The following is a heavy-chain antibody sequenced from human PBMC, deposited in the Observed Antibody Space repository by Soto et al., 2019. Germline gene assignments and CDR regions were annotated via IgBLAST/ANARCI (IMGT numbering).Heavy chain of an antibody. Sequence: QVQLVQSGAEVKKPGSSVKVSCKASGGTFNSYTITWVRQAPGQGLEWMGRITPILDLPNYAPKFQGRVTITADKSTRTAYMELSSLRSEDTAVYYFASTLAGIYGDTPLDFWGQGTLVTVSS. J-gene: IGHJ4*02. D-gene: IGHD4-17*01. V-gene: IGHV1-69*02. CDR1: GGTFNSYT. CDR2: ITPILDLP. CDR3: ASTLAGIYGDTPLDF.